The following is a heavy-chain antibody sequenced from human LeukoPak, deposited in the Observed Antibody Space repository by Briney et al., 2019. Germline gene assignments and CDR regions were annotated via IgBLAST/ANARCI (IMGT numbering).Heavy chain of an antibody. CDR3: ARVEYDYGEGIDY. J-gene: IGHJ4*02. V-gene: IGHV3-48*03. CDR1: GFTFSSYE. D-gene: IGHD4-17*01. CDR2: ISSSGSTI. Sequence: GESLRLSCAASGFTFSSYEMNWVRQAPGKGLEWVSYISSSGSTIYYADSVKGRFTISRDNAKNSLYLQMNSLRAEDTAVYYCARVEYDYGEGIDYWGQGTLVTVSS.